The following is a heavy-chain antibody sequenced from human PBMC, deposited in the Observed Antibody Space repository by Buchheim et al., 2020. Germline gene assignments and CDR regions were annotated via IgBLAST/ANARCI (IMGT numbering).Heavy chain of an antibody. CDR1: GGSIINNYYF. D-gene: IGHD1-1*01. V-gene: IGHV4-39*01. J-gene: IGHJ4*02. Sequence: QLQLQESGPGLVKPSETLSLTCTVSGGSIINNYYFWAWVRQPPGKGLEWIGIIYYSGSAHYNPSLKSRVTMSGDTSNNQFSLKLTSVTAADTAIYYCARHRGGYVGYFDQWGQGTL. CDR3: ARHRGGYVGYFDQ. CDR2: IYYSGSA.